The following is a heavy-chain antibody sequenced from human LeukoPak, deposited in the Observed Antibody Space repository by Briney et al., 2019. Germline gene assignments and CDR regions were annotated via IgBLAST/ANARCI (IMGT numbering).Heavy chain of an antibody. D-gene: IGHD3-16*01. V-gene: IGHV4-31*03. CDR2: IYYSGST. CDR3: ARSRGDEPVYF. Sequence: PSETLSLTCTVSGGSISSGGYYWSWIRQHPGKGLEWIGYIYYSGSTYYNPSLKSRVTISVDTSKNQFSLKLSSVTAADTAVFYCARSRGDEPVYFWGQGTLVTVSS. CDR1: GGSISSGGYY. J-gene: IGHJ4*02.